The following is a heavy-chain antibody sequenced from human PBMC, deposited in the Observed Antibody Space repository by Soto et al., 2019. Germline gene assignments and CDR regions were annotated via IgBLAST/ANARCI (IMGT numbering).Heavy chain of an antibody. CDR3: AIITGDRKGDAFDI. Sequence: GGSLRLSCAASGFTFSSYWMHWVRQAPGKGLVWVSRINSDGSSTSYADSVKGRFTISRDNAKNTLYLQMNSLRAEDTAVYYCAIITGDRKGDAFDIWGQGTMVTVSS. D-gene: IGHD7-27*01. J-gene: IGHJ3*02. CDR2: INSDGSST. CDR1: GFTFSSYW. V-gene: IGHV3-74*01.